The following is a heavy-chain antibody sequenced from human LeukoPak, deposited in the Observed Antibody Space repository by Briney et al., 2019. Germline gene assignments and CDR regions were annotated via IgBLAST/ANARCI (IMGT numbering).Heavy chain of an antibody. Sequence: SETLSLTCSVSGGSISNYYWTWIRQPAGKGLEWIVRKYARGNSNYSPPLQSRVTMSVDTSKNQFSLKLRSVTAADTAVYYCARGRYCSADICTGGDSFDLWGQGTMVSVSS. V-gene: IGHV4-4*07. CDR3: ARGRYCSADICTGGDSFDL. CDR1: GGSISNYY. J-gene: IGHJ3*01. D-gene: IGHD2-15*01. CDR2: KYARGNS.